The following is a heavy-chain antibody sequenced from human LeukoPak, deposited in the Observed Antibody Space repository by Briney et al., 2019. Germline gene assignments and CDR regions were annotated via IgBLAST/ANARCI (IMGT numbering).Heavy chain of an antibody. CDR1: GGSISSYY. CDR3: ASGRDGHNLGY. Sequence: SETLSLTCTVSGGSISSYYWSWIRQPPGKGLEWIGYIYYSGSTNYNPSLKSRVTISVDTSKNQFSLKLSSVTAADTAVYYCASGRDGHNLGYWGQGTLVTVSS. J-gene: IGHJ4*02. V-gene: IGHV4-59*08. D-gene: IGHD5-24*01. CDR2: IYYSGST.